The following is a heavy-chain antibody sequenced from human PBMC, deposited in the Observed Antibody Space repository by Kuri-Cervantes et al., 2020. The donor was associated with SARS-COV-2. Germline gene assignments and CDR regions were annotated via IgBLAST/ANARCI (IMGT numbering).Heavy chain of an antibody. D-gene: IGHD3-16*02. J-gene: IGHJ4*02. Sequence: SETLSLTCTVSGGSISSGSYYWSWIRQPAGKGLEWIGHIYTSGSTNYNPSLKSRVTISVDTSKNQFSLKLSSVTAADTAVYYCARRAPGAYDYVWGSYRPTTYDYWGQGTLVTVSS. CDR3: ARRAPGAYDYVWGSYRPTTYDY. CDR1: GGSISSGSYY. CDR2: IYTSGST. V-gene: IGHV4-61*09.